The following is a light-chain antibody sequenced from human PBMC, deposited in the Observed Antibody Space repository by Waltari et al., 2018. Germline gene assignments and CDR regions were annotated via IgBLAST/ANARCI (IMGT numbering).Light chain of an antibody. Sequence: DTQPSQFPSTLAASVGDRVTIPCRAREAINKWLAWYQQKPGKAPKVLIYDASTLQSGVPSRFSGSGSGTEFTLTIDSLQPDDFATYYCQQYNRFSPFGQGTNVEVK. V-gene: IGKV1-5*01. CDR1: EAINKW. CDR2: DAS. J-gene: IGKJ1*01. CDR3: QQYNRFSP.